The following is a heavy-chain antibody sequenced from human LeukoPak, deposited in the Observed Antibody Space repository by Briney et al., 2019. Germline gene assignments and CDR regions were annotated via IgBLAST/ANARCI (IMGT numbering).Heavy chain of an antibody. Sequence: SETLSLTCAVSGGSISSSNWWSWVRQPPGKGLEWIGEIYHSGSTNYNPSLKSRVTISVDKSKNQFSLKLSSVTAADTAVYYCASTDEGYCSGGSCYPLDYWGQGTLVTVSS. CDR2: IYHSGST. CDR3: ASTDEGYCSGGSCYPLDY. CDR1: GGSISSSNW. D-gene: IGHD2-15*01. J-gene: IGHJ4*02. V-gene: IGHV4-4*02.